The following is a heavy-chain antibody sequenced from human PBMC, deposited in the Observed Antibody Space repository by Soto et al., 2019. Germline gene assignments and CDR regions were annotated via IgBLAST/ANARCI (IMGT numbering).Heavy chain of an antibody. CDR3: ARGRSTMVRGVITGYYYYYGMDV. CDR2: INHSGST. V-gene: IGHV4-34*01. Sequence: SETLSLTCAVYGGSFSGYYWSWIRQPPGKGLEWIGEINHSGSTNYNPSLKSRVTISVDTSKNQFSLKLSSVTAADTAVYYCARGRSTMVRGVITGYYYYYGMDVWGQGTTVTVS. D-gene: IGHD3-10*01. J-gene: IGHJ6*02. CDR1: GGSFSGYY.